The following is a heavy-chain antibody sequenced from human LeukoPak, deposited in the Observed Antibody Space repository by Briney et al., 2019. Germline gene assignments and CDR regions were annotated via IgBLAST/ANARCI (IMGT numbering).Heavy chain of an antibody. J-gene: IGHJ4*02. CDR3: ARAQGYSSSQVYNY. CDR2: INHSGST. CDR1: GGSFSGYY. Sequence: PSETLSLTCAVYGGSFSGYYWSWIRQPPGKGLEWIGEINHSGSTNYNPSLKSRVTISVDTSKNQFSLKLSSVTAADTAVYYCARAQGYSSSQVYNYWGQGTLVTVSS. D-gene: IGHD6-6*01. V-gene: IGHV4-34*01.